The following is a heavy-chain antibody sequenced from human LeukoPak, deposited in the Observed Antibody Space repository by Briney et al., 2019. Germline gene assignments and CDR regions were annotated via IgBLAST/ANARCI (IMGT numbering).Heavy chain of an antibody. V-gene: IGHV3-11*01. D-gene: IGHD6-19*01. CDR3: ARDTVPGQIYFDH. J-gene: IGHJ4*02. CDR1: GFTFSDFY. CDR2: ISSSGNIL. Sequence: GGSLRLSCAASGFTFSDFYMSWIRQAPGKGLEWISSISSSGNILPYADSVKGRFTISRDNAKNSLYLQMDSLRVEDTAVYYCARDTVPGQIYFDHWGQGTLVTVSA.